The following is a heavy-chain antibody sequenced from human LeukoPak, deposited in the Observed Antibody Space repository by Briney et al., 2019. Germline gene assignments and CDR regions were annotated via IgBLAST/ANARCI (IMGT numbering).Heavy chain of an antibody. CDR3: ARGGSGSYDYFDY. J-gene: IGHJ4*02. CDR1: GFTFSSYD. D-gene: IGHD1-26*01. CDR2: IGTAGDT. Sequence: GGSLRLSCAASGFTFSSYDMHWVRQATGKGLEWVSAIGTAGDTYYPGSVKGRFTISRENAKNSLYLQMNSLRAGDTAVYYCARGGSGSYDYFDYWGQGTLVTVPS. V-gene: IGHV3-13*01.